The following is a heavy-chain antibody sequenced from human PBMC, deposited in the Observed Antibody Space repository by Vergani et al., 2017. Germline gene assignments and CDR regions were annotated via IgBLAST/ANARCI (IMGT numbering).Heavy chain of an antibody. Sequence: QVRLQQWGAGLVKPSETLSLTCQVYGRSFSGHYWSWVRQAPGKGLEWLGEINHSGRARYNASIQSRVTMAIDTSKSQFSLTLTSVTAADTATDYCTRGPDYSMQGYWGQGTQVTVSS. CDR1: GRSFSGHY. D-gene: IGHD4-11*01. V-gene: IGHV4-34*02. CDR2: INHSGRA. CDR3: TRGPDYSMQGY. J-gene: IGHJ4*02.